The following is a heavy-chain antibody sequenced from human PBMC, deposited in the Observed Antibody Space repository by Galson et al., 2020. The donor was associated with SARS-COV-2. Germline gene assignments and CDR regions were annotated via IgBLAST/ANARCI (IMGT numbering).Heavy chain of an antibody. D-gene: IGHD1-26*01. J-gene: IGHJ4*02. CDR3: ARHGRGELLFPFDY. CDR1: GGSISSSIYF. V-gene: IGHV4-39*01. CDR2: TYDSGST. Sequence: SETLSLTCTASGGSISSSIYFWGWIRQPTGKALQWIGTTYDSGSTYYDPSLKRRLTISVDTSKNQFSLKLSSVTAADTAVYYCARHGRGELLFPFDYWGQGILVTVSS.